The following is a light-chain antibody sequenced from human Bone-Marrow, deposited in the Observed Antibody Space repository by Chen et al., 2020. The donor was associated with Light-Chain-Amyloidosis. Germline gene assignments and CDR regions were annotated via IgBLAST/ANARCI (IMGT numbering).Light chain of an antibody. V-gene: IGKV3-20*01. CDR3: QQYGTSPLT. Sequence: EIVLTQSPGTLSLSPGEGANLSCRASQTISSNYLTWYQQKFGQAPRLLIYVSSSRATGIPDRFTGSGSGTDFTLTINRLEPEDFAMYYCQQYGTSPLTFGAGTKVEIK. CDR1: QTISSNY. J-gene: IGKJ4*01. CDR2: VSS.